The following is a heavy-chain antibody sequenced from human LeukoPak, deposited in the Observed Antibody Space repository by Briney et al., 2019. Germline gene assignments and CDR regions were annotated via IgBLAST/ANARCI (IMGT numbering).Heavy chain of an antibody. CDR2: IYYSGST. V-gene: IGHV4-39*07. CDR3: VRVCSPSSSSEESNWFDP. J-gene: IGHJ5*02. CDR1: GGSISSSSYY. Sequence: PSETLSLTCTVSGGSISSSSYYWGWIRQPPGKGLEWIGSIYYSGSTYYNPSLKSRVTISVDTSKNQFSLKLSSVTAADTAVYYCVRVCSPSSSSEESNWFDPWGQGTLVTVSS. D-gene: IGHD6-6*01.